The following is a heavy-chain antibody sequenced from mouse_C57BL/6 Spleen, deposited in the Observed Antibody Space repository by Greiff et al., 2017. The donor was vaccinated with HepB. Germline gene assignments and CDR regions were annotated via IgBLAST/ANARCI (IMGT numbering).Heavy chain of an antibody. J-gene: IGHJ3*01. V-gene: IGHV3-6*01. D-gene: IGHD2-4*01. CDR3: ARVGDDYDVELWFAY. CDR1: GYSITSGYY. Sequence: EVQLQESGPGLVKPSQSLSLTCSVTGYSITSGYYWNWIRQFPGNKLEWMGYISYDGSNNYNPSLKNRISITRDTSKNQFFLKLNSVTTEDTATYYCARVGDDYDVELWFAYWGQGTLVTVSA. CDR2: ISYDGSN.